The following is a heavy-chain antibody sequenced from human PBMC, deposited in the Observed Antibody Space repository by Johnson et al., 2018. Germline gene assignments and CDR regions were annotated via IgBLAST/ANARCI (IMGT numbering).Heavy chain of an antibody. CDR2: TPYDGSLK. D-gene: IGHD6-13*01. V-gene: IGHV3-30*04. Sequence: QVQLVESGGGVVQXGRSLRLXCAASGFDFSSFAMHWVRQAPGKGLEWVATTPYDGSLKYYAASVKGRFTISRDNSKNTLYMDLDRLTAEDTAVYYCARGRVAAAGMAQYFQHWGQGTLVTVSS. CDR1: GFDFSSFA. CDR3: ARGRVAAAGMAQYFQH. J-gene: IGHJ1*01.